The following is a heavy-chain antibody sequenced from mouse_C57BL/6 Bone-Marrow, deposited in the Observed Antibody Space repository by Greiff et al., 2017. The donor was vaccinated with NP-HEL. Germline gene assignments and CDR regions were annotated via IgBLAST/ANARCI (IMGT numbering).Heavy chain of an antibody. V-gene: IGHV14-4*01. CDR2: VDPANGDT. J-gene: IGHJ2*01. Sequence: FQLQQSGAELVRPGASVKLSCTASGFNIKDDYMHWVKQRPEQGLEWIGWVDPANGDTEYASKFQGKATITAATSSHPAYLQLSSLTSEDTAVYYCTTGGFDYWGQGTTLTVSS. CDR1: GFNIKDDY. D-gene: IGHD1-1*02. CDR3: TTGGFDY.